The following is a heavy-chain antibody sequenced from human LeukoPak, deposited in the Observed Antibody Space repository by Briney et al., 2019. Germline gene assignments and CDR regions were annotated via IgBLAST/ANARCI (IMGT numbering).Heavy chain of an antibody. CDR2: TYYRPKWYN. Sequence: SQTLSLTCAISGDSVSSNSAAWNWIRQSPSRGLEWLGRTYYRPKWYNDYAVSVKSRITINPDTSKNQFSLQLNSVTPEDTAVYYCAREEDTATPNRWFDPWGQGTLVTVSS. V-gene: IGHV6-1*01. CDR3: AREEDTATPNRWFDP. CDR1: GDSVSSNSAA. J-gene: IGHJ5*02. D-gene: IGHD5-18*01.